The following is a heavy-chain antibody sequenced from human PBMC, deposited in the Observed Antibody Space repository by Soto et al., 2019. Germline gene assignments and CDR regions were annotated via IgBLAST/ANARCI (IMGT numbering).Heavy chain of an antibody. CDR2: ISPMFGKA. J-gene: IGHJ4*02. Sequence: QVQLVQSGAEVKRPGSSVKVSCKASGGTFNNYAINWVRQAPGQGLEWMGDISPMFGKANYAQKFQGRVKISADDSTATAYLDLSSLRSEDTDLYYCAREVEVHTPVFGFWGQGSLVTVSS. CDR1: GGTFNNYA. CDR3: AREVEVHTPVFGF. D-gene: IGHD2-2*01. V-gene: IGHV1-69*01.